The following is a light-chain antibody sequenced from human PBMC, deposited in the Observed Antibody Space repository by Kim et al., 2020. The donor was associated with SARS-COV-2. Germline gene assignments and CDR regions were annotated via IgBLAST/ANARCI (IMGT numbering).Light chain of an antibody. V-gene: IGKV1-5*03. CDR1: QRISSW. CDR2: KAS. J-gene: IGKJ4*01. Sequence: DIQMTQSPSTLSASVGDRVTITCRASQRISSWLAWYQQKPGKAPKLLIYKASSLGSGVPSRFSGSGSGTEFTLTISSLQPDDFGTYFCLQYNSYPLTFGGGTKVDIK. CDR3: LQYNSYPLT.